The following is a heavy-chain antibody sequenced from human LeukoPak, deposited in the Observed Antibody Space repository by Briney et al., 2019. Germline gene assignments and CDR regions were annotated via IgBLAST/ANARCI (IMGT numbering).Heavy chain of an antibody. CDR1: GFTFSSYA. J-gene: IGHJ4*02. D-gene: IGHD5-24*01. V-gene: IGHV3-23*01. CDR2: ISGSGGST. Sequence: GGSLRLSCAASGFTFSSYAMSWVRQAPGKGLEWVSAISGSGGSTYYADSVKGRFTISRDNSKNTLYLQMNSLRAEDTAVYYCAKDLGDGYNPEYFDYWGQGTLVTVSS. CDR3: AKDLGDGYNPEYFDY.